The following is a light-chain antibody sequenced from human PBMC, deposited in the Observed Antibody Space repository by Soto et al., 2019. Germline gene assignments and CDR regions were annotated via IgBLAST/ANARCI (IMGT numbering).Light chain of an antibody. CDR1: QSVAGN. CDR3: QQYNNWPRT. CDR2: GAS. V-gene: IGKV3-15*01. J-gene: IGKJ1*01. Sequence: EIVMTQSPATLSVSPGERATLSCRASQSVAGNLAWYQQKPGQAPRLLIYGASTRATGIPARFSGSGSGTEFNLTISSLQSEDFAAYYCQQYNNWPRTFGQGTKVEIK.